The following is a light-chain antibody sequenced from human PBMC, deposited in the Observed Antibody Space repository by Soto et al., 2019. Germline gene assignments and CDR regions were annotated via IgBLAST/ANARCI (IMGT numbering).Light chain of an antibody. Sequence: QSVLTQPPSASGSPGQSVTISCTGTSSDVGGYDFVSWYQQQPGKAPKLMIFEVTKRPSGVPDRFSGSKSGNTASPTVSGLLPEDEADYYCASYAGSNKVFGTGTKVTVL. CDR3: ASYAGSNKV. CDR1: SSDVGGYDF. J-gene: IGLJ1*01. V-gene: IGLV2-8*01. CDR2: EVT.